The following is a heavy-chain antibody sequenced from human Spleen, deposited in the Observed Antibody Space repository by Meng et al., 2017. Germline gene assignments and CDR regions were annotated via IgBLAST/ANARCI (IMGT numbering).Heavy chain of an antibody. CDR1: GGSFSDYY. CDR3: ARGPTTMAHDFDY. D-gene: IGHD4-11*01. J-gene: IGHJ4*02. Sequence: QVQLQEWGPGLLKPSETLSLTCVVSGGSFSDYYWSWIRQPPGKGLEWIGEINHRGSTNYNPSLESRATISVDTSQNNLSLKLSSVTAADSAVYYCARGPTTMAHDFDYWGQGTLVTVSS. V-gene: IGHV4-34*01. CDR2: INHRGST.